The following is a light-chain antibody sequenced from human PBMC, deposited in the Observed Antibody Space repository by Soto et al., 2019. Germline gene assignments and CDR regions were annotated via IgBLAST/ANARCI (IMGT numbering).Light chain of an antibody. J-gene: IGLJ3*02. CDR2: DVT. CDR1: SSDIGAYNY. V-gene: IGLV2-14*03. CDR3: SSYTTINTVVV. Sequence: QSALTQPASVSGSPGQSITFSCTGTSSDIGAYNYVSWYQHHPGKAPKLLIYDVTDRPSGVSDRFSGSKSGTTASLTISGLQAEDEADCFCSSYTTINTVVVFGGGTKLTVL.